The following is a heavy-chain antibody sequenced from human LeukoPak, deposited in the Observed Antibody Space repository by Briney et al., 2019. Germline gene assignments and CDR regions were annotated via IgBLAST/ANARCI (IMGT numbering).Heavy chain of an antibody. CDR1: GFTFAYYG. CDR2: IYWLGTT. Sequence: PGGSLRLSCVASGFTFAYYGMSWVRQAPGKGLEWVAGIYWLGTTYADSVKGRFTISRDDAKNFLYLQMHSLRAEDTALYYCARGYWRLDPWGPGTLVTVSS. J-gene: IGHJ5*02. CDR3: ARGYWRLDP. V-gene: IGHV3-20*04. D-gene: IGHD2-15*01.